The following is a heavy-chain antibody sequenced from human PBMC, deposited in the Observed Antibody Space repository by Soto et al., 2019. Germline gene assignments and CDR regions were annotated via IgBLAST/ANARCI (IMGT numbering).Heavy chain of an antibody. CDR3: XXENGTSSLDY. CDR2: IISILDIP. CDR1: GGTVSAYT. J-gene: IGHJ4*02. V-gene: IGHV1-69*02. Sequence: QVQLVQSGAEVKKPGSSVKVSCEASGGTVSAYTINWVRQAPGQGLEWMXXIISILDIPNYAQKFQGRLXXXXXXXXXXXXXXXXXXXXXXXXXXXXXXENGTSSLDYWGQGTLVTVSS. D-gene: IGHD6-6*01.